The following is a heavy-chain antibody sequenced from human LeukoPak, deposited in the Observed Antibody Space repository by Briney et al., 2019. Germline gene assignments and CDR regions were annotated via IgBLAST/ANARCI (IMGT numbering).Heavy chain of an antibody. CDR1: GFTFSSYG. D-gene: IGHD2-2*01. V-gene: IGHV3-33*08. Sequence: PGGSLRLSCAASGFTFSSYGMHWVRQAPGKGLEWVAVIWYGGSNKYYADSVKGRFTISRDNSKNTLYLQMNSLRAEDTAVYYCARPAAGPYWYFDLWGRGTLVTVSS. J-gene: IGHJ2*01. CDR3: ARPAAGPYWYFDL. CDR2: IWYGGSNK.